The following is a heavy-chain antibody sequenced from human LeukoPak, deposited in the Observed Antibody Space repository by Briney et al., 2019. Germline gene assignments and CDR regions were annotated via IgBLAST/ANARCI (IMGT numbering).Heavy chain of an antibody. J-gene: IGHJ4*02. CDR2: INPDGSST. CDR3: ARDLRGPHDY. Sequence: GGSLRLSCAASGFSFSSYEMNWVRQAPGKGLVWVSRINPDGSSTNYADSVKGRFTISRDNAKNTLYLQMNSLRAEDTALYYCARDLRGPHDYWGQGVLVSVSS. CDR1: GFSFSSYE. D-gene: IGHD4-17*01. V-gene: IGHV3-74*01.